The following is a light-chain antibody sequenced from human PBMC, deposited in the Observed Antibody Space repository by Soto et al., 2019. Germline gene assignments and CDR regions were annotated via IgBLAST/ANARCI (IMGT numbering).Light chain of an antibody. CDR1: ESVLYSSNNKNY. J-gene: IGKJ2*01. CDR3: RQYYYTPYT. Sequence: DIVMTQSPDSLAVSLGERATINCKSSESVLYSSNNKNYLTWYQQKPGQPPKLLIYWASTRQSGVPDRFSGSGSGTDFTLTISSLQAEDVAVYYCRQYYYTPYTFGPGTKVEIK. CDR2: WAS. V-gene: IGKV4-1*01.